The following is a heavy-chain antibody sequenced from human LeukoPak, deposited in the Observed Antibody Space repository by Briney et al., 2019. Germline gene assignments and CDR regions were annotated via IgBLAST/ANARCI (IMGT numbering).Heavy chain of an antibody. J-gene: IGHJ4*02. D-gene: IGHD1-26*01. CDR1: GFTFSIYC. CDR2: INTDKRSR. CDR3: ARGNEWAFDY. Sequence: LRLSRAVAGFTFSIYCMHGVSGAPGRGRVWVSRINTDKRSRIYADYVKGRFTISTDNAKNTLYLQMNSLRAEDTAVYACARGNEWAFDYWAQGTLVTVSS. V-gene: IGHV3-74*01.